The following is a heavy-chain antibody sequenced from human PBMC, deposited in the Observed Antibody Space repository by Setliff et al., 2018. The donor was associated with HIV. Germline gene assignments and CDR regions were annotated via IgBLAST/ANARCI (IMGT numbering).Heavy chain of an antibody. CDR1: GFIFSDHY. Sequence: PGGSLRLSCAASGFIFSDHYMSWIRQAPGKGLEWVAYISFSGNTIYYTDSVKGRFTISRDNSKNTLYLQMDSLRAEDTAVYYCAKADYGDYVGGNWGQGTLVTVSS. D-gene: IGHD4-17*01. CDR2: ISFSGNTI. CDR3: AKADYGDYVGGN. V-gene: IGHV3-11*01. J-gene: IGHJ4*02.